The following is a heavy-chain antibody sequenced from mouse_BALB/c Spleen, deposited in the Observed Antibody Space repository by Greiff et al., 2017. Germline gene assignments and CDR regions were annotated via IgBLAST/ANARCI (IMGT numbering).Heavy chain of an antibody. CDR3: ARSHDGDAMDY. Sequence: EVQGVESGGGLVQPGGSRKLSCAASGFTFSSFGMHWVRQAPEKGLEWVAYISSGSSTIYYADTVKGRFTISRDKPKHTLFLQMTSLRSEDTAMDYCARSHDGDAMDYWGQGTSVTVSS. J-gene: IGHJ4*01. CDR2: ISSGSSTI. D-gene: IGHD2-12*01. CDR1: GFTFSSFG. V-gene: IGHV5-17*02.